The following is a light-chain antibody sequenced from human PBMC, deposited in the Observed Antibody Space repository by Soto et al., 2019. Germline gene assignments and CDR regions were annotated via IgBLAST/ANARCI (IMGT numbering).Light chain of an antibody. CDR1: SSDVGGYNY. CDR3: CSYAGSYTFYV. CDR2: DVI. J-gene: IGLJ1*01. Sequence: QSALTQPRSVSGSPGQSVTISCTGTSSDVGGYNYVSWYQQHPGTAPKLMIYDVIMRPSGVPDRFSGSKSGNTASLTISGLQAEDEADYYCCSYAGSYTFYVFGTGTKLT. V-gene: IGLV2-11*01.